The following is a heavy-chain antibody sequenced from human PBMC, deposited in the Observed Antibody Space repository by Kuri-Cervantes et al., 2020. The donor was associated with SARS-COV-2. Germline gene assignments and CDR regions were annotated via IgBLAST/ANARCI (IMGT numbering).Heavy chain of an antibody. CDR3: ASGGDCSSTSCYRAEVN. J-gene: IGHJ4*02. V-gene: IGHV3-7*01. Sequence: GESLKISCAASGFTFSSYWMSWVRQAPGKGLEWVANIKQDGSEKYYVDSVKGRFTISRDNAKNPLYLQMNSLRAEDTAVYYCASGGDCSSTSCYRAEVNWGQGTLVTVSS. CDR2: IKQDGSEK. D-gene: IGHD2-2*02. CDR1: GFTFSSYW.